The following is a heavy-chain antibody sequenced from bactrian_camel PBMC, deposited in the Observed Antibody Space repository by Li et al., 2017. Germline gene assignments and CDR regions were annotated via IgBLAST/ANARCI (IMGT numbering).Heavy chain of an antibody. D-gene: IGHD2*01. CDR2: LDSVGSI. CDR1: ERSNENYF. Sequence: QVQLVESGGGSVQAGGSLRLSCAISERSNENYFLAWFRQPPGEEREGVAALDSVGSINYADSVKGRFTISQDNAKNTLHLQMNSLKPEDTALYYCAVDKRSGSNCYLSRFLARITLWARGPRSPSPR. V-gene: IGHV3S55*01. J-gene: IGHJ6*01.